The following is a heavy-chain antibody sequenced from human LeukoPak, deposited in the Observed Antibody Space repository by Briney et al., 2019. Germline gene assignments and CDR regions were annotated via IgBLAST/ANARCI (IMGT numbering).Heavy chain of an antibody. D-gene: IGHD6-19*01. J-gene: IGHJ4*02. CDR3: TTLTVASRFDY. CDR1: ELALSVYK. CDR2: ISSSGGTR. Sequence: PGGSLRLSCAPSELALSVYKMYWVRQAPGKGLEWVSYISSSGGTRYYADSVKGRFTISRDNAKNSLYLQMNSLRAEDTAVYYCTTLTVASRFDYWGQGALVTVSS. V-gene: IGHV3-48*03.